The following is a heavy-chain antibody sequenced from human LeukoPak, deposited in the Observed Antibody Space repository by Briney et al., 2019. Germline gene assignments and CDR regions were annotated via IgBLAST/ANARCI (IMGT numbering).Heavy chain of an antibody. J-gene: IGHJ4*02. Sequence: SETLSLTCTVSGGSISSYYWTWIRQPPGKGLEWIGYIYYNGSPNYNPSLKSRVTISIDTSKNQFSPKLSSVTAADTAVYYCTGGYTYGHGYWGQGTLVSVSS. CDR1: GGSISSYY. CDR3: TGGYTYGHGY. V-gene: IGHV4-59*01. D-gene: IGHD5-18*01. CDR2: IYYNGSP.